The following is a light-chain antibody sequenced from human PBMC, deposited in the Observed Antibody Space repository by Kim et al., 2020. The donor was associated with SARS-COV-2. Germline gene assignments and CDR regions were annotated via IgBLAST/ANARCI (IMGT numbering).Light chain of an antibody. CDR3: QQYKIYPWT. V-gene: IGKV1-16*02. CDR2: AAS. J-gene: IGKJ1*01. CDR1: QAIGTY. Sequence: AFVGYSVTITCRASQAIGTYLAWFQQKPGRAPKSLIYAASNLHSGVPSKFSGNGSGADFTLTISSLQPEDFATYYCQQYKIYPWTFGRGTKVDIK.